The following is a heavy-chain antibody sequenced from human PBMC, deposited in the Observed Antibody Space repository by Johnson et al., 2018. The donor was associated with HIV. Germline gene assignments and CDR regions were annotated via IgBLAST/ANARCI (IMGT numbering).Heavy chain of an antibody. Sequence: QMLLVESGGVVVQPGGSLRLSCAASGFTFSSYGMHWVRQAPGKGLEWVALVSFDGINKYYADSVKGRFTISRDNAKNSLFLQMNSLRAEDTALYSCARVGVDDACDFWGQGTMVTVSP. D-gene: IGHD2-15*01. V-gene: IGHV3-30*19. CDR1: GFTFSSYG. CDR2: VSFDGINK. CDR3: ARVGVDDACDF. J-gene: IGHJ3*01.